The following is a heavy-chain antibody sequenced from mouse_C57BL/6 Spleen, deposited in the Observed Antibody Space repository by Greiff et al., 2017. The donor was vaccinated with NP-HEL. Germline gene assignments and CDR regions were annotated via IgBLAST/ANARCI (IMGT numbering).Heavy chain of an antibody. CDR3: ALYDGYLDY. CDR1: GYTFTSYW. Sequence: VKLQQPGAELVKPGASVKLSCKASGYTFTSYWLHWVKHRPGQGLEWIGMIHPNSGSTNYNEKFKSKATLTVDKSCSTAYMQLSSLTSEDSAVYYCALYDGYLDYWGQGTSVTVSS. CDR2: IHPNSGST. V-gene: IGHV1-64*01. D-gene: IGHD2-3*01. J-gene: IGHJ4*01.